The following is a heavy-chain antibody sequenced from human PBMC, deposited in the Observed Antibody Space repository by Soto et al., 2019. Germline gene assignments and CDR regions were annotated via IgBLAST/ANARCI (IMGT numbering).Heavy chain of an antibody. D-gene: IGHD6-19*01. V-gene: IGHV4-34*01. CDR1: GGSFSGCY. CDR2: INHSGST. Sequence: SETPSLTCAVYGGSFSGCYWSWSRQPPGKGLEWIGEINHSGSTNYNPSLKSRVTISVDTSKNQFSLKLSSVTAADTAVYYCARGDSSGWYDYYYYGMDVWVQGTMVT. CDR3: ARGDSSGWYDYYYYGMDV. J-gene: IGHJ6*02.